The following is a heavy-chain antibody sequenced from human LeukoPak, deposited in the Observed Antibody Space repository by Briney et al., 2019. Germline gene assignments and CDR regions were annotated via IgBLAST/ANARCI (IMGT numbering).Heavy chain of an antibody. J-gene: IGHJ4*02. D-gene: IGHD2-2*01. CDR3: ARGRPAIDY. CDR1: GYTLTELS. CDR2: FDPEDGET. V-gene: IGHV1-24*01. Sequence: ASVKVSCKVSGYTLTELSMHWVRQAPGKGLEWMGGFDPEDGETIYAQKFQGRVTMTRDMSTSTVYMELSSLRSEDTAVYYCARGRPAIDYWGQGTLVTVSS.